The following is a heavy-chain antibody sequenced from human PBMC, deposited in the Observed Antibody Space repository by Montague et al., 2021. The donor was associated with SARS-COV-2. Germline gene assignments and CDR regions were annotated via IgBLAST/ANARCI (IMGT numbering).Heavy chain of an antibody. CDR1: GDSISTSY. Sequence: SETLSLTCTVSGDSISTSYWAWIRQPPGKGLEWIGYVYYSGRSSYNSSLKSRVTISVDRSKNQDFLNMRSVPSADKAVYFCVRADRRDPDNPYLCYYKGMDLWGQGTTVTVSS. D-gene: IGHD5-24*01. J-gene: IGHJ6*02. CDR3: VRADRRDPDNPYLCYYKGMDL. V-gene: IGHV4-59*01. CDR2: VYYSGRS.